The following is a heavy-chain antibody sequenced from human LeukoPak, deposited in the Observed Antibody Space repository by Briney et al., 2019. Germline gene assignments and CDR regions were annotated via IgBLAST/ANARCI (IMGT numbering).Heavy chain of an antibody. Sequence: GGSLRLSCAASGFSFNSYAIHWVRQAPGKGLEWVTAISYDGSNKHYADSVRGRFTISRDNSKNTLYLQMNSLRTEDTAVYYCGRVSESLVNGGVSWSFDNWGQGTLVTVSS. CDR2: ISYDGSNK. D-gene: IGHD2-15*01. J-gene: IGHJ4*02. CDR1: GFSFNSYA. CDR3: GRVSESLVNGGVSWSFDN. V-gene: IGHV3-30*03.